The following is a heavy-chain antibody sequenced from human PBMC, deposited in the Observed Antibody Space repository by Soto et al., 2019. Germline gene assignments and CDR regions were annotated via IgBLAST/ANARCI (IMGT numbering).Heavy chain of an antibody. D-gene: IGHD7-27*01. CDR3: AAELGHYYGMDV. CDR2: IVVGSGNT. Sequence: SVKVSCKASGFTFTSSAVQWVRQARGQRLEWIGWIVVGSGNTNYAQKFQERVTITRDMSTSTAYMELSSLRSEDTAVYYCAAELGHYYGMDVWGQGTTVTAP. J-gene: IGHJ6*02. CDR1: GFTFTSSA. V-gene: IGHV1-58*01.